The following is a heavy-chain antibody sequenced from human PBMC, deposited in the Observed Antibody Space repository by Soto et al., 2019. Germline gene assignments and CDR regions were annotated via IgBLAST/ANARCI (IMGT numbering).Heavy chain of an antibody. D-gene: IGHD1-7*01. V-gene: IGHV4-34*01. CDR3: ARSSRITGTSDY. J-gene: IGHJ4*02. CDR1: GGSLSGYY. CDR2: INHSGST. Sequence: PSETLSLTCAVYGGSLSGYYWSWIRQPPGKGLECIGEINHSGSTNYNPSLKSRVTISVDTSKNQFSLKLSSVTAADTAVYYCARSSRITGTSDYWGQGTLVTVSS.